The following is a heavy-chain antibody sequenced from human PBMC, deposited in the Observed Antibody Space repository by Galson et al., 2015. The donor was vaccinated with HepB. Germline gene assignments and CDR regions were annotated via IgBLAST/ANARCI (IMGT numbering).Heavy chain of an antibody. V-gene: IGHV3-73*01. CDR3: TSRPNGDFGPVDY. J-gene: IGHJ4*02. CDR2: IKSKANNCAT. Sequence: SLRLSCVAPGFTFSGSPMHWARQASGKGLEWVRRIKSKANNCATDYAASVKGRFTISRDDSKNTAYLQMNSLKTEDTAVYYCTSRPNGDFGPVDYWGQGTLVTVSS. CDR1: GFTFSGSP. D-gene: IGHD4-17*01.